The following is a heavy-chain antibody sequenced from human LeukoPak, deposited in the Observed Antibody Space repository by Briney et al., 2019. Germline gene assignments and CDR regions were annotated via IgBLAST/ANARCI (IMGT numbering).Heavy chain of an antibody. CDR2: IYYSGST. CDR1: GFTFSSYA. V-gene: IGHV4-39*07. J-gene: IGHJ4*02. D-gene: IGHD2/OR15-2a*01. CDR3: ARDLVSGSSAPFDY. Sequence: PGGSLRLSCAASGFTFSSYAMSWVRQAPGKGLEWIGSIYYSGSTYYNPSLKSRVTISVDTSKNQFSLKLSSVTAADTAVYYCARDLVSGSSAPFDYWGQGTLVTVSS.